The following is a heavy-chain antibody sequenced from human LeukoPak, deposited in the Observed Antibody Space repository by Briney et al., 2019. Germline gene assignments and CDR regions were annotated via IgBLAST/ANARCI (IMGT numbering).Heavy chain of an antibody. D-gene: IGHD5-12*01. Sequence: GVSLRLSCAASRFTFDDYAMHWVRQAPGKGLEWVSLISGDGGSTYYADSVKGRFTISRDNSKNTLYLQMNSLRAEDTAVYYCAESGFEGYFDYWGQGTLVTVSS. CDR2: ISGDGGST. J-gene: IGHJ4*02. V-gene: IGHV3-43*02. CDR3: AESGFEGYFDY. CDR1: RFTFDDYA.